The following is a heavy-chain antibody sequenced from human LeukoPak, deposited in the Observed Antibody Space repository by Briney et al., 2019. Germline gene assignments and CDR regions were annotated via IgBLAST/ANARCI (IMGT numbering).Heavy chain of an antibody. Sequence: SETLSLTCAVSGGSISSGGYSWSWIRQPPGKGLEWIGYIYHSGSTYYNPSLKNRLSISVDRSKNQFSLRLTSVTAADTAIYYCARDSGNFEIDYWGQGMLVTVSS. CDR1: GGSISSGGYS. CDR2: IYHSGST. CDR3: ARDSGNFEIDY. V-gene: IGHV4-30-2*01. D-gene: IGHD1-26*01. J-gene: IGHJ4*02.